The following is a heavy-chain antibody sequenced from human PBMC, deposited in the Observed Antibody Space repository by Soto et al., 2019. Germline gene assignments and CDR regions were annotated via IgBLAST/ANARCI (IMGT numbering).Heavy chain of an antibody. Sequence: SETLSLTCAVSGGSISSGCYSWSWIRQAPGKGLEWIGYIYHSGSTYYNPSLKSRVTISVDRSKNQFSLKLSSVTAADTAVYYCARAAGHDFWSGHKSYVDYWGQGTLVNVSS. CDR1: GGSISSGCYS. V-gene: IGHV4-30-2*01. CDR2: IYHSGST. D-gene: IGHD3-3*01. CDR3: ARAAGHDFWSGHKSYVDY. J-gene: IGHJ4*02.